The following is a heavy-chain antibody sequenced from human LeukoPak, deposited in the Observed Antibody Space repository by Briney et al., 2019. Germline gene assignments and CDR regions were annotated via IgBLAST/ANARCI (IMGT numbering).Heavy chain of an antibody. J-gene: IGHJ6*03. V-gene: IGHV4-38-2*02. CDR2: IFHSGNS. CDR3: ARGSPHNSYGRYYYYYYMDV. CDR1: GYSMSSGYY. Sequence: SETLSLTCTVSGYSMSSGYYWGWIRQPPGKGLQWIGSIFHSGNSYYNPSLKSRVTISVDTSKNQFSLKVNSVTAADTAVYYCARGSPHNSYGRYYYYYYMDVWGKGTTVTISS. D-gene: IGHD5-18*01.